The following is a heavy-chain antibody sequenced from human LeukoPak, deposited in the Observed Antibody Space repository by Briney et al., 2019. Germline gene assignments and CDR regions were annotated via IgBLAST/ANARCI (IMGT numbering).Heavy chain of an antibody. CDR3: ARDGDGHNYGLIDF. D-gene: IGHD5-24*01. CDR1: GYSFSSYG. CDR2: ISARNGNR. J-gene: IGHJ4*02. Sequence: WASVKVSCKTSGYSFSSYGVSWVRQAPGQGLEWMAWISARNGNRNFAQKVQDRVLLTTDTSTNTAYMELRSLKSDDTAVYYCARDGDGHNYGLIDFWGQGTLVSVSS. V-gene: IGHV1-18*01.